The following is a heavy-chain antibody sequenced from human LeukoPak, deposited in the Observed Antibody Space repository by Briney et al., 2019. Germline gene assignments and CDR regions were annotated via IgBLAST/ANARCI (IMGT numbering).Heavy chain of an antibody. V-gene: IGHV3-23*01. CDR3: ARNYGSGSYYNGPLRDAFDI. CDR1: GFTFRSYA. J-gene: IGHJ3*02. D-gene: IGHD3-10*01. Sequence: GGSLRLSCAASGFTFRSYAMSWVREAPGKGLEGGSAISGSGGRTYYAESVKGRFTISRENSKKTLYMQMNRVREEDTAVYYCARNYGSGSYYNGPLRDAFDIWGQGTIVTVSS. CDR2: ISGSGGRT.